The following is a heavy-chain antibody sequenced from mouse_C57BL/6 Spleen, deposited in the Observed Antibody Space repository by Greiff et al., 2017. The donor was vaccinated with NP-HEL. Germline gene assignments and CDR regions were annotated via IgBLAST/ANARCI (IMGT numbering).Heavy chain of an antibody. CDR3: ASADYVPLFAY. V-gene: IGHV5-6*01. CDR1: GFTFSSYG. D-gene: IGHD2-4*01. CDR2: ISSGGSYT. Sequence: EVQLVESGGDLVKPGGSLKLSCAASGFTFSSYGMSWVRQTPDKRLEWVATISSGGSYTYYPDSVKGRFTISRDNAKNTLYLQMSSLKSEDTAMYYCASADYVPLFAYWGQGTLVTVSA. J-gene: IGHJ3*01.